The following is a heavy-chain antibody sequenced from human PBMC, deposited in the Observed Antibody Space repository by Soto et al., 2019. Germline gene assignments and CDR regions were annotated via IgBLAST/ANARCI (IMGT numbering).Heavy chain of an antibody. CDR1: GYTFTGYY. V-gene: IGHV1-2*04. J-gene: IGHJ5*02. Sequence: ASVKVSCKVSGYTFTGYYMHWVRQAPGQGLEWMGWINPNSGGTNYAQKFQGWVTMTRDTSISTAYMELSRLRSDDTAVYYCARVKGYSYGSNWFDPWGQGTLVTVSS. CDR2: INPNSGGT. D-gene: IGHD5-18*01. CDR3: ARVKGYSYGSNWFDP.